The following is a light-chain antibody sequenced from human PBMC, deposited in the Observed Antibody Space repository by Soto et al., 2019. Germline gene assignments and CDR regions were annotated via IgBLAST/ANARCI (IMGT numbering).Light chain of an antibody. Sequence: DIQMTQSPSSLSASVGDRVTITCQASQDISSWLAWYQQKPGKAPSLLIYSASTLHSGVPSRFSGSGSGTDFTLTISSLQPEDFATYYCQQANSFPLTFGPGTKVDIK. CDR1: QDISSW. CDR2: SAS. J-gene: IGKJ3*01. CDR3: QQANSFPLT. V-gene: IGKV1-12*01.